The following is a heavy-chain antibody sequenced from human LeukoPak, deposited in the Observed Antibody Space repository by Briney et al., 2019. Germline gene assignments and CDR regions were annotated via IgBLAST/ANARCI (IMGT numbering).Heavy chain of an antibody. CDR1: GLTFSSHW. J-gene: IGHJ5*02. Sequence: GGSLRLSCAASGLTFSSHWMHWVRQAPGKGLEWVSAISGSGGSTYYADSVKGRFTISRDNSKNTLYLQMNSLRAEDTAVYYCAKSGTKGFDPWGQGTLVTVSS. CDR3: AKSGTKGFDP. D-gene: IGHD2-2*01. V-gene: IGHV3-23*01. CDR2: ISGSGGST.